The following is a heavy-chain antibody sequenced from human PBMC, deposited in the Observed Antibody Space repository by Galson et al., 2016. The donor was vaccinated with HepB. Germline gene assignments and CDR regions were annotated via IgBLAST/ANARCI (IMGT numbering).Heavy chain of an antibody. CDR1: GGSISSRSYY. D-gene: IGHD2-2*01. Sequence: SETLSLTCTVSGGSISSRSYYWGWVRQPPGKGLEWIGSIYYSGSTYHNPSLKSRVTISVDTSKNQFSLKVRSATAADTAVYHCARHGRDCSSTSCSQLDPWGQGILVTVSS. V-gene: IGHV4-39*01. J-gene: IGHJ5*02. CDR2: IYYSGST. CDR3: ARHGRDCSSTSCSQLDP.